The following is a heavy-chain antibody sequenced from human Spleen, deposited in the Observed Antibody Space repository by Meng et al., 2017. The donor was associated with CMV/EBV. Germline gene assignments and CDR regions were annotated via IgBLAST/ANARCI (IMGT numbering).Heavy chain of an antibody. Sequence: SLRLSCAASGFTFDDYAMHWVRQAPGKGLEWVSGISWNSSSIGYADSVKGRFTISRDNAKNSLYLQMNSLRAEDMGVYYCARSSPYSNYIGYWGQGTLVTVSS. D-gene: IGHD4-11*01. CDR1: GFTFDDYA. CDR2: ISWNSSSI. CDR3: ARSSPYSNYIGY. J-gene: IGHJ4*02. V-gene: IGHV3-9*03.